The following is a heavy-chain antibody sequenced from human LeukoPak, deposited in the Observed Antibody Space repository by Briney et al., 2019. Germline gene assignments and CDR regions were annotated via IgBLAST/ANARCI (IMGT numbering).Heavy chain of an antibody. J-gene: IGHJ4*02. CDR3: ARGRGYSYGYGRIDY. Sequence: SETLSLTCAVYGGSFSGYYWSWIRQPPGKGLGWIGEINHSGSTNYNPSLKSRVTISVDTSKNQFSLKLSSVTAADTAVYYCARGRGYSYGYGRIDYWGQGTLVTVSS. V-gene: IGHV4-34*01. CDR2: INHSGST. D-gene: IGHD5-18*01. CDR1: GGSFSGYY.